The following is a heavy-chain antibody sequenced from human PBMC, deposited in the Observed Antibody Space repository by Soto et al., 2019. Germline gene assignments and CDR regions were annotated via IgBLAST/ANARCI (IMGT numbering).Heavy chain of an antibody. J-gene: IGHJ4*02. CDR3: AKPPLYGDYISTIDY. CDR2: ISGSGSST. Sequence: EVQLLESGGGLVQPGGSLRLSCAASGFTFSSYAMSWVRQAPGKGLEWVSAISGSGSSTYYADSVKGRFTISRDNSKNTLYLQMNSLRAEDTAVYDCAKPPLYGDYISTIDYWGQGTLVTVSS. V-gene: IGHV3-23*01. D-gene: IGHD4-17*01. CDR1: GFTFSSYA.